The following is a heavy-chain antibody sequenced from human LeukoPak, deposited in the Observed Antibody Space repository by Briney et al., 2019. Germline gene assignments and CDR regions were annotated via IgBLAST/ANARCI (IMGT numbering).Heavy chain of an antibody. CDR3: ARDTLGQLLYYYYYGIDV. CDR2: IGSSSTYI. J-gene: IGHJ6*04. D-gene: IGHD2-2*02. CDR1: GFTFSNYN. Sequence: PGGSLRLSCAASGFTFSNYNMNWVRQAPGKGLEWVSSIGSSSTYIYYADSLKGRFTISRDNAKNSLYLQMNSLRAEDTAVYYCARDTLGQLLYYYYYGIDVWGKGTTVTVSS. V-gene: IGHV3-21*01.